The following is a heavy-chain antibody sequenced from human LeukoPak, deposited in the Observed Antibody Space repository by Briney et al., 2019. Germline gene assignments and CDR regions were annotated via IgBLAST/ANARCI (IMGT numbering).Heavy chain of an antibody. D-gene: IGHD3-22*01. Sequence: PVKVSCKASGGTFSSYAISWVRQATGQGLEWMGGIIPIFGTANYAQKFQGRVTITADESTSTAYMELSSLRSEDTAVYYCAREIYYDSSGLFDYWGQGTLVTVSS. CDR2: IIPIFGTA. J-gene: IGHJ4*02. V-gene: IGHV1-69*13. CDR3: AREIYYDSSGLFDY. CDR1: GGTFSSYA.